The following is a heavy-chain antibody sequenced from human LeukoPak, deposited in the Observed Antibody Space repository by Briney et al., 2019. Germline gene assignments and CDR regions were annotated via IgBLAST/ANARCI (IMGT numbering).Heavy chain of an antibody. CDR1: GGSISSGEYY. CDR2: IYYSVST. V-gene: IGHV4-30-4*01. J-gene: IGHJ5*02. CDR3: ARDKVGATNWLDP. D-gene: IGHD1-26*01. Sequence: SGTLSLTCAVSGGSISSGEYYWSWIRQPPGKGLEWIGYIYYSVSTYYNPSLKSRLTISVDTSNSQFSLRLTSVTAADTAVYYCARDKVGATNWLDPWGQGTLVTVSS.